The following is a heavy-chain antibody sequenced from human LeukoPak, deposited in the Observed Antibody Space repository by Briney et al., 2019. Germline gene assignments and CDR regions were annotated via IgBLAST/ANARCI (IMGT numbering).Heavy chain of an antibody. CDR1: GLTFTNAW. J-gene: IGHJ4*02. V-gene: IGHV3-15*01. CDR3: TTDPGNYEIF. D-gene: IGHD4-11*01. Sequence: GGSLRLSCAASGLTFTNAWMSWVRQAPGKGLEWVGRIKSKTDGGAVDYAPPVKGRFTISRDDSRNTLSLEMNFLKTEDTAVYYCTTDPGNYEIFWGQGTLVSVSS. CDR2: IKSKTDGGAV.